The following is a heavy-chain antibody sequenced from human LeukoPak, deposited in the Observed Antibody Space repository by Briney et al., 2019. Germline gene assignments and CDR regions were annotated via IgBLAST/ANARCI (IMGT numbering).Heavy chain of an antibody. Sequence: SETLSLTCTVSGGSISSYYWSWIRQPPGKGLEWIGYIYYSGSTNYNPSLKSRVTISVDTSKNQFSLKLSSVTAADTAVYYCARASVAGKHGMDVWGQRTTVTLSS. V-gene: IGHV4-59*01. CDR1: GGSISSYY. D-gene: IGHD6-19*01. CDR3: ARASVAGKHGMDV. J-gene: IGHJ6*02. CDR2: IYYSGST.